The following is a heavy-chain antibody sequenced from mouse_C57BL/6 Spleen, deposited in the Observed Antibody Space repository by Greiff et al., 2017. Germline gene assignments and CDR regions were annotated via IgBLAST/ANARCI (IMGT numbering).Heavy chain of an antibody. J-gene: IGHJ2*01. D-gene: IGHD1-1*01. CDR1: GYTFTSYW. CDR2: IYPGSGST. V-gene: IGHV1-55*01. Sequence: VQLQQPGAELVKPGASVTMSCKASGYTFTSYWITWVKQRPGQGLEWIGDIYPGSGSTNYNEKFKSKATLTIDTSSSTAYMQLSSLTSEDSAVYYCAREERNYYCLGYWGQGTTLTVSS. CDR3: AREERNYYCLGY.